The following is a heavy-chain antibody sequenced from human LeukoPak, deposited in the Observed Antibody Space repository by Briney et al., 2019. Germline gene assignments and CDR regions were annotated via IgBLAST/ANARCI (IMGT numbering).Heavy chain of an antibody. Sequence: GGSLRLSCGASELAFKNVWMSWVRQAPGKGLEWVGRISSKSDGGTTDYAAPVKGRFTISRDDSKNTLYLQMNSLKTEDTAVYYCTLRSGNWGQGTLVTVSS. CDR2: ISSKSDGGTT. V-gene: IGHV3-15*01. D-gene: IGHD3-10*01. CDR3: TLRSGN. CDR1: ELAFKNVW. J-gene: IGHJ4*02.